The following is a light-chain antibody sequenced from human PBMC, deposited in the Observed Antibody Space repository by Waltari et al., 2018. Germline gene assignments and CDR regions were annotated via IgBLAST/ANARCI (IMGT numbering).Light chain of an antibody. Sequence: DIVMTQSPDLLAVSVGEWATISCNSTQSLTYKANKRNYLAWYQKKFGQPPKLLIYWASIRESEVPDRFTGSGSGKEFTLTITNLQAEDVAVYYCQQYYGTLRSFGQGTRLEIK. CDR1: QSLTYKANKRNY. J-gene: IGKJ1*01. CDR2: WAS. V-gene: IGKV4-1*01. CDR3: QQYYGTLRS.